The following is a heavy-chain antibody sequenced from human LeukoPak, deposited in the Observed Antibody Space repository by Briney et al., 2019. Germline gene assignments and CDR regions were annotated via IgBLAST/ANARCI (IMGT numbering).Heavy chain of an antibody. CDR1: GFTFSSYE. J-gene: IGHJ6*02. D-gene: IGHD4-23*01. CDR3: ARLTTVGDYYYGMDV. Sequence: GGSLRLSCAASGFTFSSYEMDWVRQAPGKGLEWVSYISSSGSTIYYADSVKGRFTISRDNAKNSLYLQMNSLRAEDTAVYYCARLTTVGDYYYGMDVWGQGTTVTVSS. CDR2: ISSSGSTI. V-gene: IGHV3-48*03.